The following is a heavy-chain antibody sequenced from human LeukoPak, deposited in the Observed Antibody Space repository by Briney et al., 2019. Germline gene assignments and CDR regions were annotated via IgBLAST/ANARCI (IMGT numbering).Heavy chain of an antibody. Sequence: ASVKVSCKASGGTFSSYAISWVRQAPGQGLEWMGGIIPIFGTANYAQKFQGRVTITADESTSTAYMELSSLRSEDTAVYYCARVASGRWADYYYYYMDVWGKGTTVTVSS. D-gene: IGHD3-3*01. CDR3: ARVASGRWADYYYYYMDV. CDR2: IIPIFGTA. J-gene: IGHJ6*03. V-gene: IGHV1-69*13. CDR1: GGTFSSYA.